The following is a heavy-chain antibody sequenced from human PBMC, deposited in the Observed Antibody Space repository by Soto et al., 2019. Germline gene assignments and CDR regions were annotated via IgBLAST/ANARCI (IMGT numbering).Heavy chain of an antibody. J-gene: IGHJ3*01. CDR1: GFTFSSSA. CDR3: ATDQGEGYGYNWRAFDL. D-gene: IGHD5-12*01. CDR2: ISGSGGYT. Sequence: EVQLLESGGGLVQPGGSLRLSCAASGFTFSSSAMSWVRQALGKGLEWVSLISGSGGYTYYADSVKGRFTISRDNSKNTLYLKMNSLSAEDTSVYYCATDQGEGYGYNWRAFDLWGQWTLVTVSS. V-gene: IGHV3-23*01.